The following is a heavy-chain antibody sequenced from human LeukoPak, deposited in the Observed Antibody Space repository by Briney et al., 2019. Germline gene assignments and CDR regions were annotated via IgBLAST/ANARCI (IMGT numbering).Heavy chain of an antibody. J-gene: IGHJ4*02. V-gene: IGHV3-30*04. CDR1: GFTFSSYA. D-gene: IGHD6-13*01. CDR3: ARDSRSSSLK. CDR2: ISYDGSNK. Sequence: PGGSLRLSCAASGFTFSSYAMHWVRQAPGKGLEWVAVISYDGSNKYYADSVKGRFTISRDNSENTLYLQMNSLRAEDTAVYYCARDSRSSSLKWGQGTLVTVSS.